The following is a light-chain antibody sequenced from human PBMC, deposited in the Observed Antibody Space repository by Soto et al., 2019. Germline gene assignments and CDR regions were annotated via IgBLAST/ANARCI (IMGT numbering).Light chain of an antibody. CDR2: GAS. Sequence: EVVMTQSPVTLSVSPGERATLSCTASQSVNNNVAWYQQKPGHTPRLLIYGASSRATGIPDRFSGSGSGTEFTLTISSLQSEDCAIYYCQQYHTWPITFGGGTKVDIK. V-gene: IGKV3D-15*01. CDR1: QSVNNN. CDR3: QQYHTWPIT. J-gene: IGKJ4*01.